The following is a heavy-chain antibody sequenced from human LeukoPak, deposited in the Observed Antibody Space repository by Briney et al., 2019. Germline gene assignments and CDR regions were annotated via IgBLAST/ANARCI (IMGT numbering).Heavy chain of an antibody. V-gene: IGHV4-39*01. Sequence: SETLSLTCTVSGGSISSSSYYWGWIRQPPGKGLEWIGSIYYSGSTYYNPSLKSRVTISVDTSKNQFSLRLSSVTAADTAVYYCARVGYSSSPDGYWGQGTLVTVSS. J-gene: IGHJ4*02. D-gene: IGHD6-13*01. CDR3: ARVGYSSSPDGY. CDR2: IYYSGST. CDR1: GGSISSSSYY.